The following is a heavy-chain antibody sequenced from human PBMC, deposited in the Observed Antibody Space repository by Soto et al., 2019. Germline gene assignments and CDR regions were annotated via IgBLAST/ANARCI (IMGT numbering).Heavy chain of an antibody. CDR3: AGSRGGGAFDI. J-gene: IGHJ3*02. CDR2: ISYDGSNK. D-gene: IGHD1-26*01. Sequence: PGGSLRLSCAASGFTFSSYAMHWVRQAPGKGLEWVAVISYDGSNKYYADSVKGRFTISRDNSKNTLYLQMNSLRAEDTAVYYCAGSRGGGAFDIWGQGTMVTVSS. CDR1: GFTFSSYA. V-gene: IGHV3-30-3*01.